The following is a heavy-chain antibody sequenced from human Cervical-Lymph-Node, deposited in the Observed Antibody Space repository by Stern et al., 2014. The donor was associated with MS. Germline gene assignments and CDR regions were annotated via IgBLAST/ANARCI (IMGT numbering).Heavy chain of an antibody. CDR1: GYTFTSYY. CDR3: ARDLEGYSGSYYGWFDP. D-gene: IGHD1-26*01. Sequence: VQLVESGAEVKKPGASVKVSCKASGYTFTSYYMHWVRQPPGQGLAWVGIRNPSGGSTSYAQKFQGRVTMTRDTSTSTVYMELSSLRSEDTAVYYCARDLEGYSGSYYGWFDPGGQGTLVTVSS. V-gene: IGHV1-46*01. CDR2: RNPSGGST. J-gene: IGHJ5*02.